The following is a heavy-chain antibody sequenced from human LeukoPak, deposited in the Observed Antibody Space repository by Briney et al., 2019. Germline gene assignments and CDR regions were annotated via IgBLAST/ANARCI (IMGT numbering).Heavy chain of an antibody. D-gene: IGHD2-15*01. CDR3: ARGYCSGGSCFETNFDY. CDR1: GYTFTGYY. Sequence: ASVKVSCKASGYTFTGYYMHWVRQAPGQGLEWMGWINPNSGGTNYAQKFQGRVTMTRDTSISTAYMELSRLRSDDTAVYYCARGYCSGGSCFETNFDYRGQGTLVTVSS. CDR2: INPNSGGT. J-gene: IGHJ4*02. V-gene: IGHV1-2*02.